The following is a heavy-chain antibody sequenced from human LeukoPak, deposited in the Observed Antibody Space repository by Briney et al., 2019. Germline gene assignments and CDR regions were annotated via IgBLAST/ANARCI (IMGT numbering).Heavy chain of an antibody. V-gene: IGHV4-61*02. CDR1: GGSISSGSYY. Sequence: PSQTLSLTCTVSGGSISSGSYYWSWIRQPAGKGLEWIGRIYTSGSTNYNPSLKGRVTMSVDTSKNQFSLKLSSVTAADTAVYYCAKESLRVVPSATFDYWGQGTLVTVSS. CDR3: AKESLRVVPSATFDY. CDR2: IYTSGST. J-gene: IGHJ4*02. D-gene: IGHD2-2*01.